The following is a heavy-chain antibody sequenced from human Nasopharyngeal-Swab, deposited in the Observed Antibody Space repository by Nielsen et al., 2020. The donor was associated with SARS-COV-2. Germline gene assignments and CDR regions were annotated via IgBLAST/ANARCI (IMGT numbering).Heavy chain of an antibody. V-gene: IGHV3-9*01. CDR3: AKDRRGFGELFYFDY. Sequence: SLKISCAASGFTFDDYAMHWVRQAPGKGPEWVSGISWNSGSIGYADSVKGRFTISRDNAKNSLYLQMNSLRAEDTALYYCAKDRRGFGELFYFDYWGQGTLVTVSS. CDR2: ISWNSGSI. J-gene: IGHJ4*02. D-gene: IGHD3-10*01. CDR1: GFTFDDYA.